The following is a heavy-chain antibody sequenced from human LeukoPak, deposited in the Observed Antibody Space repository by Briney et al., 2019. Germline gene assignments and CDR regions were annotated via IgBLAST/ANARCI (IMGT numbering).Heavy chain of an antibody. D-gene: IGHD2-2*01. J-gene: IGHJ2*01. V-gene: IGHV4-30-2*06. CDR2: IYHSGST. CDR3: ARDRDIVVVPAALGGYFDL. Sequence: SQTLSLTCTVSGGSISSGGYYWSWLRQSPGKGLEWIGYIYHSGSTYYNPSLKSRVTISVDRSKNQSSLKLYSVTAADTAVYYCARDRDIVVVPAALGGYFDLWGRGTLVTVSS. CDR1: GGSISSGGYY.